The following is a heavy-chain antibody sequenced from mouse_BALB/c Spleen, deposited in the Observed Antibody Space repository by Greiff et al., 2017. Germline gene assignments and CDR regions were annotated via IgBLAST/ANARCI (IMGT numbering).Heavy chain of an antibody. J-gene: IGHJ4*01. CDR3: ARGDITTAPYYAMDY. CDR1: GYTFTSYW. D-gene: IGHD1-2*01. CDR2: INPSTGYT. Sequence: VKLMESGAELAKPGASVKMSCKASGYTFTSYWMHWVKQRPGQGLEWIGYINPSTGYTEYNQKFKDKATLTADKSSSTAYMQLSSLTSEDSAVYYCARGDITTAPYYAMDYWGQGTSVTVSS. V-gene: IGHV1-7*01.